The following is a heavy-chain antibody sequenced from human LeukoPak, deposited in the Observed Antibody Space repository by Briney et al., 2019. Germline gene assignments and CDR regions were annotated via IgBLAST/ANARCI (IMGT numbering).Heavy chain of an antibody. J-gene: IGHJ4*02. CDR3: ARDREYSYGRKDY. V-gene: IGHV3-48*01. D-gene: IGHD5-18*01. CDR2: ISSSSSTI. Sequence: GGSLGLSCAASGFTFSSYSMNWVRQAPGKGLEWVSYISSSSSTIYYADSVKGRFTISRDNAKDSLYLQMNSLRAEDTAVYYCARDREYSYGRKDYWGQGTLVTVSS. CDR1: GFTFSSYS.